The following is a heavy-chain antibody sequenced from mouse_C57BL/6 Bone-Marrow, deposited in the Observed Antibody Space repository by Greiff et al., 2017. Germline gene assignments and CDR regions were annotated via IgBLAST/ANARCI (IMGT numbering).Heavy chain of an antibody. CDR2: ISDGGSYT. CDR1: GFTFSSYA. V-gene: IGHV5-4*01. J-gene: IGHJ4*01. Sequence: VHLVESGGGLVKPGGSLKLSCAASGFTFSSYAMSWVRQTPEKRLEWVATISDGGSYTYYPDNVKGRFTISRDNAKNNLYLQMSHLKSEDTAMYYCARPRSYYYAMDYWGQGTSVTVSS. CDR3: ARPRSYYYAMDY.